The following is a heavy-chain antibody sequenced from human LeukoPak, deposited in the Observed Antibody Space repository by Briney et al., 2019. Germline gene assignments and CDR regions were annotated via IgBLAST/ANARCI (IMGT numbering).Heavy chain of an antibody. CDR1: GGPFSRYA. Sequence: SVKVSCKASGGPFSRYAISWVRQAPGQGLEWMGGIIPIFGTANYAQKFQGRVTITADESTSTAYMELSSLRSEDTAVYYCARDSRSSWYRGYYYYYYMDVWGKGTTVTVSS. CDR2: IIPIFGTA. V-gene: IGHV1-69*13. CDR3: ARDSRSSWYRGYYYYYYMDV. D-gene: IGHD6-13*01. J-gene: IGHJ6*03.